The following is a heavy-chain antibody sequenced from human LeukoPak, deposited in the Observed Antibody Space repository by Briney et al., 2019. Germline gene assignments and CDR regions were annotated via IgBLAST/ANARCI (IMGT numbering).Heavy chain of an antibody. CDR2: INPNSGGT. V-gene: IGHV1-2*02. J-gene: IGHJ6*02. CDR1: GYTFTGYY. Sequence: GASVKVSCKASGYTFTGYYMHWVRQAPGQGLEWMGWINPNSGGTNYAQKFQGRVTMTRDTSISTAYMELSRLRSDDTAVYYCARVMYSSSLTTHYYYGMDVWGQGTTVTVSS. D-gene: IGHD6-6*01. CDR3: ARVMYSSSLTTHYYYGMDV.